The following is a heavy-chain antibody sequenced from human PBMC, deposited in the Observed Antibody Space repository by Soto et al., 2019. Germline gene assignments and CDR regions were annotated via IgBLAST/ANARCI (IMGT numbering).Heavy chain of an antibody. V-gene: IGHV3-33*01. Sequence: QVQLVESGGGVVQPGRSLRLSCAASGFTFSSYGMHWVRQAPGKGLEWVAVIWYDGSNKYYADSVKGRFTISRDNSKNTLYLQMNSLRAEDTAVYYCARLGDGMDVWGQGTTVTVSS. CDR1: GFTFSSYG. CDR3: ARLGDGMDV. CDR2: IWYDGSNK. J-gene: IGHJ6*02.